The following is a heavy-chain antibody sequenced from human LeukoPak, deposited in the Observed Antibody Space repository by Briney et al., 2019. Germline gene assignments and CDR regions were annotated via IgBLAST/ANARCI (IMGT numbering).Heavy chain of an antibody. CDR3: ARHGLWFGEWSWWFQH. J-gene: IGHJ1*01. Sequence: SETLSLTCTVSGGSISSSSYYWGWIRQPPGKGLEWIGSIYYSGSTYYNPSLKSRVIISVDTSKNQFSLKLSSVTAADTAVYYCARHGLWFGEWSWWFQHWGQGTLVTVSS. V-gene: IGHV4-39*01. CDR1: GGSISSSSYY. D-gene: IGHD3-10*01. CDR2: IYYSGST.